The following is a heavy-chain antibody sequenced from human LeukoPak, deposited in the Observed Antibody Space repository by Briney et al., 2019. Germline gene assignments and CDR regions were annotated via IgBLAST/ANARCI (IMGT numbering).Heavy chain of an antibody. V-gene: IGHV3-21*01. Sequence: GGSLRLSCAASGFTFSNYNMNWVRQAPGKGLEWVSSISSSSSYIYYADSVKGRFTISRDNAKNSLYLQMNSLRAEDTAVYYCARDLEEEHDYWGQGTLVTVSS. CDR1: GFTFSNYN. CDR2: ISSSSSYI. D-gene: IGHD1/OR15-1a*01. J-gene: IGHJ4*02. CDR3: ARDLEEEHDY.